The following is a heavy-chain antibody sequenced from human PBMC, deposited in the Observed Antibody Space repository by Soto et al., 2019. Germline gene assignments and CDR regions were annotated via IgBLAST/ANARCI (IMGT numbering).Heavy chain of an antibody. CDR1: GGTFSSYA. CDR3: AREGEVASARQVYYYGMDV. J-gene: IGHJ6*02. D-gene: IGHD6-6*01. Sequence: QVQLVQSGAEVKKPGSSVKVSCKASGGTFSSYAISWVRQAPGQGLEWMGGIIPIFGTANCAQKFQGRVTITADESTSTAYMELSSLRSEDTAVYYCAREGEVASARQVYYYGMDVWGQGTTVTVSS. CDR2: IIPIFGTA. V-gene: IGHV1-69*12.